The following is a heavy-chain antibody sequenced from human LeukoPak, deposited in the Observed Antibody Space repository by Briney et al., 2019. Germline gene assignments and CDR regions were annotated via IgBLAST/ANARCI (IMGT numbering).Heavy chain of an antibody. V-gene: IGHV3-66*02. D-gene: IGHD1-26*01. CDR3: ARGRGSYYPWFDP. J-gene: IGHJ5*02. Sequence: GSLRLSCAGSGFTFSSNYMGWVRQAPGKGLEWVSVVYSGCSIYYAGSVKGRFTISRDNSKNTLYLQMNSLSAEDSAVYYCARGRGSYYPWFDPWGQGTLVTVSS. CDR2: VYSGCSI. CDR1: GFTFSSNY.